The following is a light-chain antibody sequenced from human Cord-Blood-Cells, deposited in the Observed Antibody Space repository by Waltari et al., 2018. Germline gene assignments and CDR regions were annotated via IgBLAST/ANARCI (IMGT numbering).Light chain of an antibody. CDR3: QQYYSTPLT. CDR1: QSVLYSSNNKNY. J-gene: IGKJ4*01. CDR2: WAS. Sequence: DIVMTQSPDSLAVSLGERATIKCKSIQSVLYSSNNKNYLAWYQQKTRQPPKLPIYWASTRESVVPDRFSVSGSGTDFTLTSSSLQAEDVAVYYFQQYYSTPLTFGGGTKVEIK. V-gene: IGKV4-1*01.